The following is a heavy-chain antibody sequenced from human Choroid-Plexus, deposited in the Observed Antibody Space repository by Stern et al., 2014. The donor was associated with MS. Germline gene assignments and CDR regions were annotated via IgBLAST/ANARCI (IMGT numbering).Heavy chain of an antibody. CDR3: AKDRQWSTYFFDY. Sequence: VQLLESGGGVAQPGRPLILSCAASGFTFSNFGMHWVRQAPGTGLEWVALISYDGSDKYYADSVKGRFTIFRDNSKNTLYMHMNSLRAEDTAVYYCAKDRQWSTYFFDYWGQGSLVTVSS. CDR1: GFTFSNFG. CDR2: ISYDGSDK. J-gene: IGHJ4*02. V-gene: IGHV3-30*18. D-gene: IGHD2-15*01.